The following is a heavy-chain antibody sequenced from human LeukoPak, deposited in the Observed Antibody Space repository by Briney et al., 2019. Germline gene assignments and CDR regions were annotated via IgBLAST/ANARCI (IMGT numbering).Heavy chain of an antibody. CDR1: GGSISSYY. Sequence: PPETLSLTCTVSGGSISSYYWGWIPQPPGKGLEWIGSIYYSGSTYYNPSLKSRVTISVDTSKNQFSLKLSSVTAADTAVYYCARLAYQLPHPGDWFDPWGQGTLVTVSS. J-gene: IGHJ5*02. D-gene: IGHD2-2*01. CDR3: ARLAYQLPHPGDWFDP. CDR2: IYYSGST. V-gene: IGHV4-39*01.